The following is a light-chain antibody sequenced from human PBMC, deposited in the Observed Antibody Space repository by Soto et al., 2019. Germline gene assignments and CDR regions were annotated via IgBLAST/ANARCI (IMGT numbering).Light chain of an antibody. J-gene: IGKJ3*01. V-gene: IGKV1-39*01. CDR3: QQSYNIPFP. Sequence: DIQMTQSPASLAASLGDRITISCRASQTISNYLNWYHQKPGKAPRLLIYGSSTLQNGVPSTFSGSGSGTEFTLSISSLQPEDFGTYYCQQSYNIPFPFGPGTNVDVK. CDR1: QTISNY. CDR2: GSS.